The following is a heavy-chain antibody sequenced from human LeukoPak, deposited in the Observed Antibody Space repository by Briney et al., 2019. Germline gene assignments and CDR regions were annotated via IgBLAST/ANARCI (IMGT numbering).Heavy chain of an antibody. J-gene: IGHJ6*03. CDR1: GYTFTSYD. Sequence: GASVKVSCKASGYTFTSYDINWVRQATGQGLEWMGWMNPNSGNTGYAQKFQGRVTITRNTSISTAYMELSSLRSEDTAVYYCARVGGSSWYAAVSGYYYMDVWGKGTTVTVSS. D-gene: IGHD6-13*01. V-gene: IGHV1-8*03. CDR2: MNPNSGNT. CDR3: ARVGGSSWYAAVSGYYYMDV.